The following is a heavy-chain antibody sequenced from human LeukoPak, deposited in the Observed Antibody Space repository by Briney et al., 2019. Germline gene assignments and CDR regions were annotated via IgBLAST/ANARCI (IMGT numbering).Heavy chain of an antibody. CDR2: ITASGGTT. V-gene: IGHV3-23*01. CDR1: GFTFSSYD. Sequence: GGSLRLSCAASGFTFSSYDMSWVRQAPGKGLEWVSGITASGGTTYYADSVKGRFTISRDKSKNTLYLQMNSLRVEDTAVYYCAKESQRGYSYGYIRDYFDSWGQGTLVTVSS. J-gene: IGHJ4*02. CDR3: AKESQRGYSYGYIRDYFDS. D-gene: IGHD5-18*01.